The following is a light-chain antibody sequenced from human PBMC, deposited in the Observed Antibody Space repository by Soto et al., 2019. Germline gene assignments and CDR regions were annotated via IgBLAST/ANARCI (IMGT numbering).Light chain of an antibody. CDR2: GAS. CDR1: QSVSNNY. CDR3: QQYNNWPYS. Sequence: EIVLTQSPGTLSLSPGERATLSCRASQSVSNNYLAWYQQKPGQAPRLLIYGASNRATGIPDRFGGSGSGTDFTLTISGLQSEDSAVYFCQQYNNWPYSFGQGTRLEIK. J-gene: IGKJ5*01. V-gene: IGKV3-20*01.